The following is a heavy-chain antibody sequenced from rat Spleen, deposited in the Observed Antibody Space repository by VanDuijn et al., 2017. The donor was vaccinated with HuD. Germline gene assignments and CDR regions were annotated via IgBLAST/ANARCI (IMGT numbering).Heavy chain of an antibody. D-gene: IGHD1-1*01. Sequence: EVQLVESGGGLVQPGRSLKLSCAASGFIFSSFAMAWVRQAPKKGLEWVATITSGGSNTYYPDSVKGRFTISRDNAKSTLYLQMDSLRSEDTATYYCAKDEDSGDLWGWGQGVMVTVSS. J-gene: IGHJ2*01. CDR1: GFIFSSFA. CDR3: AKDEDSGDLWG. CDR2: ITSGGSNT. V-gene: IGHV5-25*01.